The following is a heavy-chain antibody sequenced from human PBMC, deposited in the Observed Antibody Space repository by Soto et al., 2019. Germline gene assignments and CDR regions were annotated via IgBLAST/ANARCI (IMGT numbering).Heavy chain of an antibody. V-gene: IGHV3-30*18. CDR1: GFTFSSYG. CDR2: ISDDGSNK. CDR3: AKDRAGTSYYYYGMDL. Sequence: GGSLRLSCAASGFTFSSYGMHWVRQAPGKGLEWVAVISDDGSNKYYADSLKGRFTISRDNSKNKLYLPMNSLRAEDTAVYYCAKDRAGTSYYYYGMDLWGQGTTVTVSS. J-gene: IGHJ6*02. D-gene: IGHD6-19*01.